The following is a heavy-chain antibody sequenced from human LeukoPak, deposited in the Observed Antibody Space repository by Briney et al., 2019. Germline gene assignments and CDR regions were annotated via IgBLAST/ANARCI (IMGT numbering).Heavy chain of an antibody. CDR3: ARQGQQWLVLEDWFDP. V-gene: IGHV4-39*01. D-gene: IGHD6-19*01. J-gene: IGHJ5*02. CDR2: IYYSGST. Sequence: SETLSLTCTVSGGSISSSSYYWGWIRLPPGEGLEWIGSIYYSGSTYYNPSLKSRVTISVDTSKNQFSLKLSSVTAADTAVYYCARQGQQWLVLEDWFDPWGQGTLVTVSS. CDR1: GGSISSSSYY.